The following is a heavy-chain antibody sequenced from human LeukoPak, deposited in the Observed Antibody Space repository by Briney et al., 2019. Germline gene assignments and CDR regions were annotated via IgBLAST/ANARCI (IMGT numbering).Heavy chain of an antibody. J-gene: IGHJ6*03. D-gene: IGHD3-22*01. CDR3: ARLKYYDSTGYSPGYYMDV. Sequence: PSETLSLTCTVSGGSIINYYWSWIRQPAGTGLEWVGRIYITGSTNYNPSLQSPLSMSVDTSKNQFSLRLSSVTAADTAVYYCARLKYYDSTGYSPGYYMDVWGKGITVTVSS. CDR2: IYITGST. CDR1: GGSIINYY. V-gene: IGHV4-4*07.